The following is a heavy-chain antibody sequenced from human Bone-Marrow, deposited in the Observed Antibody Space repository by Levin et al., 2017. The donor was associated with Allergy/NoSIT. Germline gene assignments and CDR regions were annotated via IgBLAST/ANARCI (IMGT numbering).Heavy chain of an antibody. Sequence: SSETLSLTCTVSGGSISSYYWSWIRQPPGKGLEWIGYIYYSGSTNYNPSLKSRVTISVDTSKNQFSLKLSSVTAADTAVYYCARLSSQWLVEGEYFDYWGQGTLVTVSS. J-gene: IGHJ4*02. CDR1: GGSISSYY. CDR2: IYYSGST. V-gene: IGHV4-59*01. D-gene: IGHD6-19*01. CDR3: ARLSSQWLVEGEYFDY.